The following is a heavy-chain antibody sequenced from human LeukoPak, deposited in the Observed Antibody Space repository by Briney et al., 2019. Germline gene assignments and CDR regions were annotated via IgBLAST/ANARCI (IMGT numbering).Heavy chain of an antibody. CDR3: ARHGYYGSGSYYSN. CDR2: IYPGDSDT. V-gene: IGHV5-51*01. J-gene: IGHJ4*02. D-gene: IGHD3-10*01. Sequence: RGASLQISCKGSGYSFTSYWIGWVRQLPGKGLEWMGIIYPGDSDTRYSPSFQGQVIISANKSISTAYLQWSSLKASDTAMYYCARHGYYGSGSYYSNWGQGTLVTVSS. CDR1: GYSFTSYW.